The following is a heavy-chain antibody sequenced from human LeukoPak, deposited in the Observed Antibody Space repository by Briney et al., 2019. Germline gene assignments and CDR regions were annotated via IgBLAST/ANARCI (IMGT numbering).Heavy chain of an antibody. CDR1: GFTFSNSA. CDR3: AKAPGGRFDY. D-gene: IGHD1-26*01. Sequence: GGSLRLSCAASGFTFSNSAMSWVRQAPGKGLEWVSGISGSGGRTYYADSVKGRFTISRDNSKNTLYLQMNSLRAKDTAVYYCAKAPGGRFDYWGQGTLVTVSS. J-gene: IGHJ4*02. V-gene: IGHV3-23*01. CDR2: ISGSGGRT.